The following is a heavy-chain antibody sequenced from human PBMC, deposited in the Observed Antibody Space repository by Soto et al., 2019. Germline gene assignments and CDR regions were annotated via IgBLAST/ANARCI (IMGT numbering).Heavy chain of an antibody. Sequence: QVQLVESGGGVVQPGRSLRLSCAASGFTFSSYGMHWVRQAPGKGLEWVAVISYDGSNKYYADSVKGRFTISRDNSKNTLYLQMNSLRAEDTAVYYCAKGLTICGVVIIDAFDYWGQGTLVTVSS. CDR2: ISYDGSNK. D-gene: IGHD3-3*01. V-gene: IGHV3-30*18. J-gene: IGHJ4*02. CDR1: GFTFSSYG. CDR3: AKGLTICGVVIIDAFDY.